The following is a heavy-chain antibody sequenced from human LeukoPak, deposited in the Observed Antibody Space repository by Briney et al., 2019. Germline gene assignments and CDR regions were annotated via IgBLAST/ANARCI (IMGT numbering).Heavy chain of an antibody. D-gene: IGHD6-6*01. V-gene: IGHV4-59*08. J-gene: IGHJ4*02. CDR1: GGSISSYY. CDR3: ARHVDVAACPGAIGY. Sequence: SETLSLTCTVPGGSISSYYWSWIRQPPGKGLEWIGYIHYSGSTNYNPSLKSRVTISVDTSKNQFSLKLSSVTAADTAVYYCARHVDVAACPGAIGYWGQGTLVTVSS. CDR2: IHYSGST.